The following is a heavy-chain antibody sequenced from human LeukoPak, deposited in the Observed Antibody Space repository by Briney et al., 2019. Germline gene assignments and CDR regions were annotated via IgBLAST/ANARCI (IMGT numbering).Heavy chain of an antibody. Sequence: GGSLRLSCAASGFTFSSYGMHWVRQAPGKGLEWVAVIWYDGSNKYYADSVKGRFTISRDNSKNTMYLQMNSLRAEDTAVYYCAREYFYGSGSGYDAFDFWGQGTMVTVSS. V-gene: IGHV3-33*01. J-gene: IGHJ3*01. D-gene: IGHD3-10*01. CDR1: GFTFSSYG. CDR2: IWYDGSNK. CDR3: AREYFYGSGSGYDAFDF.